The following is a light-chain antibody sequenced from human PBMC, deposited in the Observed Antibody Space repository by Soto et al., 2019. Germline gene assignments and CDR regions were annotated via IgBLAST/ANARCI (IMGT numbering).Light chain of an antibody. Sequence: DIQLTQSPSSLSASVGDRVTITCRASQDISNYLAWYQQKPGKVPELLIYTASTLQSGVPSRFSGSGSGTDFNLTISSLQPADVATYYCPKYNSAPFTVGPGTKVDIK. J-gene: IGKJ3*01. CDR2: TAS. V-gene: IGKV1-27*01. CDR1: QDISNY. CDR3: PKYNSAPFT.